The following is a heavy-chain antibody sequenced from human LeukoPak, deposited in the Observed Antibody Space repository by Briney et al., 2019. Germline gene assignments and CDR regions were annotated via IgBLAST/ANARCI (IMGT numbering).Heavy chain of an antibody. CDR3: VREGRIAVAGLNWFDP. CDR1: GFTVRSNY. CDR2: IWYDGSNT. D-gene: IGHD6-19*01. V-gene: IGHV3-33*08. J-gene: IGHJ5*02. Sequence: GGSLRLSCAASGFTVRSNYMSWVRQAPGKGLEWVAIIWYDGSNTIYEDSVKGRFTISRDDSKNTLHLQMNGLRAEDTGVYYCVREGRIAVAGLNWFDPWGQGTLVTVSS.